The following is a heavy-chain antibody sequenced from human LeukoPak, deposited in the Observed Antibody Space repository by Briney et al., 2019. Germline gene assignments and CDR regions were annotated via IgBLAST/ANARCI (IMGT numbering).Heavy chain of an antibody. Sequence: SETLSLTCTVSGGSISTYYWSWIRQPPGKGLEWIGYIYYSGSTNYNPSLKSRGTISVDTSKNQFSLKLNSVTAADTAVYYCARGGYYYDSSGSDRADVFDIWGQGTMVTVSS. CDR1: GGSISTYY. CDR3: ARGGYYYDSSGSDRADVFDI. V-gene: IGHV4-59*01. CDR2: IYYSGST. J-gene: IGHJ3*02. D-gene: IGHD3-22*01.